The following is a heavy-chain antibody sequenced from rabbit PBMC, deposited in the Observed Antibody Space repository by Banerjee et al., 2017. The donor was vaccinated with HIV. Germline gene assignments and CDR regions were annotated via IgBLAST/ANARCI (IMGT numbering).Heavy chain of an antibody. CDR2: IYTSSGGS. CDR3: AGDDGSASGYDL. D-gene: IGHD1-1*01. Sequence: QEQLEESGGGLVTPEGSLTLTCKASGFDLSSYYYLCWVRQAPGKGLELIACIYTSSGGSYYTSWVNGRFTISRSTSLNTVDLKMTSLTAADTASYFCAGDDGSASGYDLWGPGTLVTVS. J-gene: IGHJ4*01. CDR1: GFDLSSYYY. V-gene: IGHV1S43*01.